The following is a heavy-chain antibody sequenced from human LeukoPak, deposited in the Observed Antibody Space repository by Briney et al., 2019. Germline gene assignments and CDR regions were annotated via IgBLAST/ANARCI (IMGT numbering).Heavy chain of an antibody. Sequence: GGSLRLSCAASGFTFNTYAMSWVRQAPGEGLEWVSAISGTGTSTYYADSVKGRFTISRDNSKNTLDLQMNSLRAEDTAVYYCAKRARYCSSTSCYYYYYGMDIWGQGTTVTVSS. V-gene: IGHV3-23*01. D-gene: IGHD2-2*01. CDR1: GFTFNTYA. CDR3: AKRARYCSSTSCYYYYYGMDI. J-gene: IGHJ6*02. CDR2: ISGTGTST.